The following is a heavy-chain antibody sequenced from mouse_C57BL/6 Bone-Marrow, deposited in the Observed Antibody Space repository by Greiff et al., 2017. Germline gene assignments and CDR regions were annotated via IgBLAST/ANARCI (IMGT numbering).Heavy chain of an antibody. D-gene: IGHD2-4*01. CDR1: GYTFTSYW. CDR2: IDPSDSYT. V-gene: IGHV1-69*01. J-gene: IGHJ2*01. Sequence: QVQLQQPGAELVMPGASVKLSCKASGYTFTSYWMHWVKQRPGQGLEWIGEIDPSDSYTNYNQKFKGKSTLTVDKSSSTAYMQLSSLTSEDSAVYYCARWDDYDDFDYWGQGTTLTGSS. CDR3: ARWDDYDDFDY.